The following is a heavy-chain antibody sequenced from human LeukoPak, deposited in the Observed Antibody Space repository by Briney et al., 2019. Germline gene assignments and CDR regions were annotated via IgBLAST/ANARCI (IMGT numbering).Heavy chain of an antibody. Sequence: PSETLSLTCTVSGGSISGYYWSWIWQPPGKGLEWIGYISYSGGTNHNPSLKSRVSISVDTSKNQFSLNLNSVTAADTAVFYCARHGSGWSFDYWGQGTLVTVSS. D-gene: IGHD6-19*01. CDR3: ARHGSGWSFDY. J-gene: IGHJ4*02. CDR1: GGSISGYY. CDR2: ISYSGGT. V-gene: IGHV4-59*08.